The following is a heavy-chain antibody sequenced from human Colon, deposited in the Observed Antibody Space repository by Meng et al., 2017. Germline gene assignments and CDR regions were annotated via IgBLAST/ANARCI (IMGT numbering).Heavy chain of an antibody. CDR3: AGGPWEFDY. J-gene: IGHJ4*02. D-gene: IGHD1-26*01. Sequence: QLQLHESGPGPLGPSETLALTCTVAGASVRSGNHYWSWIRQPPGKGLEYIAYVDYSGSTHYNPSLKSRVTMSVDTSKKQLSLKLSSVTAADTAVYYCAGGPWEFDYWGQGTLVTVSS. V-gene: IGHV4-61*01. CDR2: VDYSGST. CDR1: GASVRSGNHY.